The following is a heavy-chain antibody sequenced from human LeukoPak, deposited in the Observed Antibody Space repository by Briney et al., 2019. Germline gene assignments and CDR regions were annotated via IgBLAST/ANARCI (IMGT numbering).Heavy chain of an antibody. D-gene: IGHD5-12*01. CDR1: GFTFSGYT. Sequence: PGGSLRLSCTASGFTFSGYTFNWVRQAPGKGLEWVSSISTSHSYIYYADSLKGRFTISRDNAKNSLYLQMNSLRAEDTAVYYCARGPSGYHNTGGQGTLVTVSS. J-gene: IGHJ4*02. CDR2: ISTSHSYI. V-gene: IGHV3-21*01. CDR3: ARGPSGYHNT.